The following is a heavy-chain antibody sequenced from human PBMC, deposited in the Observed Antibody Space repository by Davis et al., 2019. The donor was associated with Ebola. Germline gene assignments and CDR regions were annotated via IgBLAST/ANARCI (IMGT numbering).Heavy chain of an antibody. D-gene: IGHD5-18*01. CDR2: IKRKADGGTT. CDR1: GFAFSNAW. J-gene: IGHJ4*02. Sequence: GESLEISCAVSGFAFSNAWMNWVRQAPGKGLEWVGRIKRKADGGTTDHAAPVKGRFTISREDSKNTLYLQMNSLKTEDTAVYYCTTVGGYIYGQRDYWGQGALVTVSS. CDR3: TTVGGYIYGQRDY. V-gene: IGHV3-15*07.